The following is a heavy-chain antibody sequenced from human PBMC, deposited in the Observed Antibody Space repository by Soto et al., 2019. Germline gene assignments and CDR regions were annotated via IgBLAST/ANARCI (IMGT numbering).Heavy chain of an antibody. CDR1: GGSISSSSYY. Sequence: QLQLQESGPGLVKPSETLSLTCTVSGGSISSSSYYWGWIRQPPGKGLEWIGSIYYSGSTYYNPSLKSRVTISVDTSKNQFSLKLSSVTAADTAVYYCARQNGSYYGPFDYWGQGTLVTVSS. V-gene: IGHV4-39*01. J-gene: IGHJ4*02. D-gene: IGHD1-26*01. CDR2: IYYSGST. CDR3: ARQNGSYYGPFDY.